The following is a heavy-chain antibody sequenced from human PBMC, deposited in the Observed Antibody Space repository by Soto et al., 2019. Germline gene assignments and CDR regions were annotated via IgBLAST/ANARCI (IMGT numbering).Heavy chain of an antibody. Sequence: QVQLHESGPGLVKPSETLSLTCTVSGGSISSYYWSWIRQPPGKGLEWIGYISYSGSTNYNPSLKSRVTISVDTSKNQVSLKLSSVTAADTAVYYCARRYGKNAFDIWGQGTMGTVSS. D-gene: IGHD5-18*01. CDR1: GGSISSYY. J-gene: IGHJ3*02. CDR2: ISYSGST. CDR3: ARRYGKNAFDI. V-gene: IGHV4-59*01.